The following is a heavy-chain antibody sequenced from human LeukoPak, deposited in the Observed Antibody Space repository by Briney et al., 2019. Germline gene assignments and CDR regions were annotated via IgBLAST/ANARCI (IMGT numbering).Heavy chain of an antibody. CDR1: GDPVSSYY. V-gene: IGHV4-59*02. CDR3: ARAGSSWSFDY. D-gene: IGHD6-13*01. J-gene: IGHJ4*02. CDR2: IYYTGNI. Sequence: SETLSLTCTVSGDPVSSYYWSWIREPPGKGLEWIAYIYYTGNINYNPPLKSRVTISVDTSKTQFSLNLTSVTAADTAVYYCARAGSSWSFDYWGQGTLVTVSS.